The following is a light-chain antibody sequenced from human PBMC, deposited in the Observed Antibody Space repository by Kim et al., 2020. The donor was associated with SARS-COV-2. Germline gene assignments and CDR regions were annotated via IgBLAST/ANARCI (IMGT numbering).Light chain of an antibody. CDR3: QQRKNWPLT. CDR2: EAS. Sequence: FAPGERATLSCRASQSVSSFLAWYQQKPGQAPRLLIYEASNRATGIPARISGSGSGTDFTLIISSLEPEDFAVYYCQQRKNWPLTFGGGTKVDIK. J-gene: IGKJ4*01. V-gene: IGKV3-11*01. CDR1: QSVSSF.